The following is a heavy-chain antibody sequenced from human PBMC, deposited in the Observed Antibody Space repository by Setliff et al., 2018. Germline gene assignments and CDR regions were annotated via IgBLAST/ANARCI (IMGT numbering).Heavy chain of an antibody. Sequence: PSETLSLTCTVSGDSMSGASIWSWIRQPPGKGLEFMGYVFPSGATKYDPSLKSRLTISVDTSKKQFSLKLTSVTAADTAVYFCAKGGTHRYFDYWGLGTLVTVSS. CDR3: AKGGTHRYFDY. V-gene: IGHV4-59*01. CDR1: GDSMSGAS. J-gene: IGHJ4*02. CDR2: VFPSGAT.